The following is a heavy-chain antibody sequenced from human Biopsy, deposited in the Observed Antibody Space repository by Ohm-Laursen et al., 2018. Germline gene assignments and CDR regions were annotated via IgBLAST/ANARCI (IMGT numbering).Heavy chain of an antibody. J-gene: IGHJ6*02. Sequence: ASVKVSCKVSGHTFTSYDINWVRQATGQGLEWMGWMNPNSGNTDYAQKFQGRVTMTRNTSISTAYMELNSLRSEDTAVYYCARGSFWFGGNYYYYGMDVWGQGTTVTVSS. CDR3: ARGSFWFGGNYYYYGMDV. CDR1: GHTFTSYD. CDR2: MNPNSGNT. D-gene: IGHD3-10*01. V-gene: IGHV1-8*01.